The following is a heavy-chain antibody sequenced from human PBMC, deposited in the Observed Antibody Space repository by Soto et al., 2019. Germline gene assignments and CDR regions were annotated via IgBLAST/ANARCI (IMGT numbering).Heavy chain of an antibody. J-gene: IGHJ4*02. D-gene: IGHD6-6*01. V-gene: IGHV4-59*02. CDR2: ISNTGDT. CDR3: ARTARRFDY. Sequence: QVQLQESGPGLVKPSETLSLTCTVSGASVSNDYWSWVRQPPGKGLECIGYISNTGDTNYSPSLKSRVSMSLDTSKNQFSLTLTSVTAADTAVYYCARTARRFDYWGQGILGTVSS. CDR1: GASVSNDY.